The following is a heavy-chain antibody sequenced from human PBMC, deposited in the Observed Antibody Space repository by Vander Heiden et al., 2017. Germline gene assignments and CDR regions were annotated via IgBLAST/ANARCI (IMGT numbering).Heavy chain of an antibody. V-gene: IGHV3-23*01. D-gene: IGHD2-15*01. Sequence: EVQLLESGGGLVQPGGSLRLSCAASGFTFSSYAMSWVRQAPGKGLEGVSGISGSGGDTPYADSVKGRFTVSRDNSKNTLYLQMNSLRAEDTAVYYCAKKEPGGNPFDYWGQGTLVTVSS. CDR2: ISGSGGDT. J-gene: IGHJ4*02. CDR3: AKKEPGGNPFDY. CDR1: GFTFSSYA.